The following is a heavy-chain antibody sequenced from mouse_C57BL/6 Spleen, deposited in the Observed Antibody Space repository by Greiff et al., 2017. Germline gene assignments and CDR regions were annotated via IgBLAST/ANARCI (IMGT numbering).Heavy chain of an antibody. V-gene: IGHV1-15*01. CDR3: TSGDGNYDY. CDR2: IDPETGGT. D-gene: IGHD2-1*01. J-gene: IGHJ2*01. CDR1: GYTFTDYE. Sequence: VQLQQSGAELVRPGASVTLSCKASGYTFTDYEMHWVKQTPVHGLEWIGAIDPETGGTAYNQKFKGKAILTADKSSSTAYMELRSLTSEDSAVYYCTSGDGNYDYWGQGTTLTVSS.